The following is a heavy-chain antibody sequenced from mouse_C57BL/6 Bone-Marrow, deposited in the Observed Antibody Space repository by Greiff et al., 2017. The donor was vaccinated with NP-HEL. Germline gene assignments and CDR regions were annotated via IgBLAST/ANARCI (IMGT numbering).Heavy chain of an antibody. D-gene: IGHD2-5*01. Sequence: QVHVKQPGAELVKPGASVKLSCKASGYTFTSYWMHWVKQRPGRGLEWIGRIDPNSGGTKYNEKFKSKATLTVDKPSSTAYMQLSSLTSEDSAVYYCARTESNYVDYFDYWGQGTTLTVSS. J-gene: IGHJ2*01. CDR3: ARTESNYVDYFDY. V-gene: IGHV1-72*01. CDR2: IDPNSGGT. CDR1: GYTFTSYW.